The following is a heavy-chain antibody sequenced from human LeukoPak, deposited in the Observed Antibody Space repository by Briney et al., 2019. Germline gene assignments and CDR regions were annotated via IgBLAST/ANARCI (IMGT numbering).Heavy chain of an antibody. J-gene: IGHJ4*02. D-gene: IGHD6-19*01. CDR2: IWYDGSNT. CDR3: AKVGGQWLVQSLGY. V-gene: IGHV3-33*06. Sequence: GGSLRLSCAASGFTFSTYGMHWVRQAPGKGLEWVAVIWYDGSNTYYSDSVKGRFTISRDNSKNTLYLQMNSLRAEDTAVYYCAKVGGQWLVQSLGYWGQGTLVTVSS. CDR1: GFTFSTYG.